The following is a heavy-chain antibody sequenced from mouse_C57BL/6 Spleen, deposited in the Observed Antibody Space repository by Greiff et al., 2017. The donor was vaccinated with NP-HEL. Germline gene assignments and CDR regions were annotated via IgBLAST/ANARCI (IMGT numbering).Heavy chain of an antibody. CDR3: TTGEGLRRWFAY. CDR2: IDPENGDT. J-gene: IGHJ3*01. D-gene: IGHD2-4*01. CDR1: GFNIKDDY. Sequence: VQLQQSGAELVRPGASVKLSCTASGFNIKDDYMHWVKQRPEQGLEWIGWIDPENGDTEYASKFQGKATITADTSSNTAYLQLSSLTSEDTAVYYCTTGEGLRRWFAYWGQGTLVTVSA. V-gene: IGHV14-4*01.